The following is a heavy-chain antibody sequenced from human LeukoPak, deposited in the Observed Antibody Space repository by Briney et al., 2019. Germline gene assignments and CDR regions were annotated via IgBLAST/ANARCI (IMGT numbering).Heavy chain of an antibody. V-gene: IGHV1-18*01. CDR1: GYTFTSYG. J-gene: IGHJ4*02. CDR3: ARRAAAGQHFDY. D-gene: IGHD6-13*01. Sequence: ASVKVSCKASGYTFTSYGISWVRQAPGQGLEWMGWISAYNVNTNDAQKLQGRVTMTTDTSTTTAYMELRSLRSDDTAVYYCARRAAAGQHFDYWGQGTLVTVSS. CDR2: ISAYNVNT.